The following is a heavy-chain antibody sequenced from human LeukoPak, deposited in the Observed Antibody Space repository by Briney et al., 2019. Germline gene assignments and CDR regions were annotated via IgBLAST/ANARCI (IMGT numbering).Heavy chain of an antibody. V-gene: IGHV1-18*01. CDR1: GYTFTSYG. J-gene: IGHJ4*02. Sequence: ASVKVSCKASGYTFTSYGTSWVRQAPGQGLEWMGWISAYNGNTDYAQKLQGRVTMTTDTSTSTAYMELRSLRSDDTAVYYCAREGSGWSMFDYWGQGTLVTVSS. CDR3: AREGSGWSMFDY. CDR2: ISAYNGNT. D-gene: IGHD6-19*01.